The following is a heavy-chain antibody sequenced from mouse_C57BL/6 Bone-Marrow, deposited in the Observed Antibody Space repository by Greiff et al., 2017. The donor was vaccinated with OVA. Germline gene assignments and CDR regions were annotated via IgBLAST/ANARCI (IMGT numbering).Heavy chain of an antibody. Sequence: QVQLQQSGAELVKPGASVKLSCKASGYTFTSYWMHWVKQRPGRGLEWIGRIDPNSGGTKYNEKFKSKATLTVDKPSSTAYMQLSSLTSEDSAVYYCASPYYSYAMDYWGQGTSVTVSS. D-gene: IGHD2-12*01. J-gene: IGHJ4*01. CDR1: GYTFTSYW. V-gene: IGHV1-72*01. CDR3: ASPYYSYAMDY. CDR2: IDPNSGGT.